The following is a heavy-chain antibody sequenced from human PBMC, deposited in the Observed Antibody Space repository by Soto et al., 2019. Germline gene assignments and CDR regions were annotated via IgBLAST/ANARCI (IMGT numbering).Heavy chain of an antibody. D-gene: IGHD2-21*01. CDR1: GGTFSTYP. J-gene: IGHJ4*02. CDR3: ARESGGGGDFDY. Sequence: GASVKVSCKSSGGTFSTYPISWVRQAPGQGLEWVGWISTYNGKTNYGQKFQGRVTITTDTSTSTAYMDLRNVRSDDTAVYYCARESGGGGDFDYWGQGTLVTVSS. CDR2: ISTYNGKT. V-gene: IGHV1-18*01.